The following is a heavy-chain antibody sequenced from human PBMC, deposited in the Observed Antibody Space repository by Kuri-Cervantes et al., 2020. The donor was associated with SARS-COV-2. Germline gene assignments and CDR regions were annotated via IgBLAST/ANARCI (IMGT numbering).Heavy chain of an antibody. Sequence: GGSLRLSCAASGFTFSSYWMHWVRQAPGKGLVWVSRISSDGSSTSYADSVKGRFTISRDNAKNTLYLQMNSLRAEDTAVYYCASLSNLEWLPPWGQGTLVTVSS. CDR3: ASLSNLEWLPP. V-gene: IGHV3-74*01. D-gene: IGHD3-3*01. CDR2: ISSDGSST. CDR1: GFTFSSYW. J-gene: IGHJ5*02.